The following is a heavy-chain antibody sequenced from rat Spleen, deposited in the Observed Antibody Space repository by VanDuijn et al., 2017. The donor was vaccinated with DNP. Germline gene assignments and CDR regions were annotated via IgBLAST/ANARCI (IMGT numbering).Heavy chain of an antibody. V-gene: IGHV3-1*01. Sequence: EVQLQESGPGLVKPSQSLSLTCSVTGYSITNSYWGWIRKFPGNKLEYIGHISYSGSTNYNPSLKSRFSITRDTSKNQFFLQLNSVTTEDTATYYCARWSRYFDYWGQGVMVTVSS. CDR2: ISYSGST. CDR1: GYSITNSY. J-gene: IGHJ2*01. CDR3: ARWSRYFDY.